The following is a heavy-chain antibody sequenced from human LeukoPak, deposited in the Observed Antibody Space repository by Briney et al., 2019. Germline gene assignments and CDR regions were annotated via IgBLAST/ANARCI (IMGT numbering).Heavy chain of an antibody. J-gene: IGHJ4*02. CDR3: ATATGTTEYYFDY. Sequence: ASVTVSCKASGYTFTGYYMHWVRQAPGQGLEWMGWINPNSGGANYAQKFQGRVTMTRDTSISTAYMELSRLRSDDTAVYYCATATGTTEYYFDYWGQGTLVTVSS. V-gene: IGHV1-2*02. CDR1: GYTFTGYY. D-gene: IGHD1-7*01. CDR2: INPNSGGA.